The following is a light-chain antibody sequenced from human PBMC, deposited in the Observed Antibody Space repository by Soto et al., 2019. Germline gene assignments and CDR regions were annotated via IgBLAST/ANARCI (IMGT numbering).Light chain of an antibody. Sequence: EIVMTQSPATLSVSPGERATLSCRASQSVSSNLAWYQQKPGQAPRLLIYGASTRATGIPARFSGSGSGTEVTLTISSLQSEDFAVYYCQHRWTFGQGTKVEIK. J-gene: IGKJ1*01. CDR2: GAS. CDR1: QSVSSN. CDR3: QHRWT. V-gene: IGKV3-15*01.